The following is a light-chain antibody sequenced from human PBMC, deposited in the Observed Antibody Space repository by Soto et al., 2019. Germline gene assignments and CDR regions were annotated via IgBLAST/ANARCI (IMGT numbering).Light chain of an antibody. CDR1: QSVSSN. V-gene: IGKV3-15*01. J-gene: IGKJ1*01. CDR2: DAS. Sequence: EIVMTQSPATQSVSPGEGATLSCRASQSVSSNLAWYQQKPGQAPRLLIYDASTRATGIPARFSGSGSGTEFTLTISSLQSEDFAGYYCQQYNNWPGTFGQGTKVEIK. CDR3: QQYNNWPGT.